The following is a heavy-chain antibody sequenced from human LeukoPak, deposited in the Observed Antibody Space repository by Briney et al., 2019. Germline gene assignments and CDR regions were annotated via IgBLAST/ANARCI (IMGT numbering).Heavy chain of an antibody. CDR2: IYYSGST. V-gene: IGHV4-59*01. J-gene: IGHJ4*02. Sequence: PSETVSLTCTVSGGSISSYYWSWIRQPPGKGLEWIGYIYYSGSTNYNPSLKSRVTISVDTSKNQFSLKLSSVTAADTAVYYCARVSLGMVRGVMYYFDYWGQGTLVTVSS. D-gene: IGHD3-10*01. CDR1: GGSISSYY. CDR3: ARVSLGMVRGVMYYFDY.